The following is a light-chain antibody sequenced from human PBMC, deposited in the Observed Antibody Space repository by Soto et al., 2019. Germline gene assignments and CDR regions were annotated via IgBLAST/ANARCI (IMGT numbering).Light chain of an antibody. Sequence: EMVLTQSPGTLSSSPGERATLSCRASQSVASSYLAWYQQKPGQAPRLLIYAVSIRATGIPDRFSGSGSGTDFTLTISRLEPEDFAVYCCQQYDTFPYTFGQGTKLEIK. CDR1: QSVASSY. J-gene: IGKJ2*01. V-gene: IGKV3-20*01. CDR3: QQYDTFPYT. CDR2: AVS.